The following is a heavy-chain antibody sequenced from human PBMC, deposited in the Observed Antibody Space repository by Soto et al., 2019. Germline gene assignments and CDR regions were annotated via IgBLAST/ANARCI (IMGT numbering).Heavy chain of an antibody. CDR3: AKVAGSGSSRWYLGKGKGVDY. D-gene: IGHD6-13*01. CDR2: ISYDGSNK. V-gene: IGHV3-30*18. CDR1: GFTFSSYG. J-gene: IGHJ4*02. Sequence: QVQLVESGGGVVQPGRSLRLSCAASGFTFSSYGMHWVRQAPGKGLEWVAVISYDGSNKYYADSVKGRFTISRDNSKNTLYLHMNSLRAEDTAVYYCAKVAGSGSSRWYLGKGKGVDYWGQGTLVTVSS.